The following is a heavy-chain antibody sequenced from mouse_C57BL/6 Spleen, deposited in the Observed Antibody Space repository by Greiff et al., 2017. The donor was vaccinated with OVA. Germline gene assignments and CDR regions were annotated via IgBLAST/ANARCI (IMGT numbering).Heavy chain of an antibody. Sequence: QVQLQQPGAELVRPGSSVKLSCKASGYTFTSYWMPWVKQRPIQGLEWIGNIDPSDSETHYKQKFKEQATLTVDKSSNTAYMQLSSLTSEASAVYYSARSAYDYDDGFAYWGQGTLVAVSA. V-gene: IGHV1-52*01. CDR1: GYTFTSYW. D-gene: IGHD2-4*01. CDR3: ARSAYDYDDGFAY. J-gene: IGHJ3*01. CDR2: IDPSDSET.